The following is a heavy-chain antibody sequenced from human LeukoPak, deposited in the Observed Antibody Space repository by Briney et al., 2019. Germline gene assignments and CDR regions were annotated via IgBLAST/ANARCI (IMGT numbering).Heavy chain of an antibody. CDR3: VRGYSFGPYGMDV. D-gene: IGHD2-15*01. V-gene: IGHV3-74*01. J-gene: IGHJ6*02. CDR2: LNTDGRDT. CDR1: GFTFSAYW. Sequence: PGGSLRLSCAASGFTFSAYWMHWVRQAPGKGLVWVSRLNTDGRDTRYADSVQGRFTISRDNAKNTLYLQMNSLRAEDTAVYFCVRGYSFGPYGMDVWGQGTTVTVSS.